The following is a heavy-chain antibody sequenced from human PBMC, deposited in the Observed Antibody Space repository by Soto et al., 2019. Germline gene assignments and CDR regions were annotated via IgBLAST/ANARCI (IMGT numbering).Heavy chain of an antibody. CDR3: AKDEIGVAGNSALDM. V-gene: IGHV3-9*01. CDR1: GLTLNIYA. CDR2: ISWTGETI. J-gene: IGHJ3*02. Sequence: EVELVESGGGLVLPGGSLRLFCEASGLTLNIYAMHWVGQAPGKGLEWVSGISWTGETIVYADFVKGRFTISRDKSKSSLYLEMNSLRPEDTALYYCAKDEIGVAGNSALDMWGQGTMVTVSS. D-gene: IGHD3-22*01.